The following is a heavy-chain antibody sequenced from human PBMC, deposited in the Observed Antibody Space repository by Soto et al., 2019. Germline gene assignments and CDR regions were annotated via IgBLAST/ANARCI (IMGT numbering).Heavy chain of an antibody. CDR3: ARDKRDLRFLEWSYYFGY. V-gene: IGHV3-30-3*01. D-gene: IGHD3-3*01. J-gene: IGHJ4*02. CDR1: GFTFSTYA. CDR2: ISYDGSNK. Sequence: QVQLLESGGGVVQPGRSLRLSCAASGFTFSTYAMHWVRQAPGKGLEWVAVISYDGSNKYYADSVKGRFTISRDNSKNTLYLQMNSLRAEDTAVYYCARDKRDLRFLEWSYYFGYWGQGTLVTVSS.